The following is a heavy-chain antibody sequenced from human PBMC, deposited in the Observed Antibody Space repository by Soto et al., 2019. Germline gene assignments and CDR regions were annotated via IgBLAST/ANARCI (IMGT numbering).Heavy chain of an antibody. D-gene: IGHD6-19*01. CDR1: GFTFSTYG. Sequence: QVHLVESGGGVVQPGRSLKLSCAASGFTFSTYGMHWVRQAPGKGLEWVALIWNHGREDSYADSVKGRFTISRDNSKNTLWLQMNSLRADETAVYYCVRGPWLVGDVTSFDYWGQGSLVTVSS. CDR2: IWNHGRED. J-gene: IGHJ4*02. CDR3: VRGPWLVGDVTSFDY. V-gene: IGHV3-33*01.